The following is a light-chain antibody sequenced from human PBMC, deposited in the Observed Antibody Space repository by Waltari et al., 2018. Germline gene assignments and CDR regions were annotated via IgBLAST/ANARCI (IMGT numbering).Light chain of an antibody. CDR2: WAY. Sequence: DIVMTQSPDSLAVSLGERDTINSKSSQSVLYSSKNKNYLAWYQTKPGQPPKLVIYWAYTRESGVPDRFSGSGSGTEFTLTISSLQAEDVAVYYCQQYYSTPPITFGQGTRLEIK. V-gene: IGKV4-1*01. J-gene: IGKJ5*01. CDR3: QQYYSTPPIT. CDR1: QSVLYSSKNKNY.